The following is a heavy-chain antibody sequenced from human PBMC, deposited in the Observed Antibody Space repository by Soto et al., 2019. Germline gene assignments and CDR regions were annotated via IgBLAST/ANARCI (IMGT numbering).Heavy chain of an antibody. V-gene: IGHV4-59*01. Sequence: TSETLSLTCTVSGGSISSYYWSWIRQPPGKGLEWIGYIYYSGSTNYNPSLKSRVTISVDTSKNQFSLKLSSVTAADTAVYYCARMAGGYLDYWGQGTLVTVSS. D-gene: IGHD3-22*01. CDR3: ARMAGGYLDY. CDR1: GGSISSYY. CDR2: IYYSGST. J-gene: IGHJ4*02.